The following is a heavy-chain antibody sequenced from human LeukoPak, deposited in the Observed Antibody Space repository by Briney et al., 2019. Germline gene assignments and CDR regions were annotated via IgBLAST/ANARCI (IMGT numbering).Heavy chain of an antibody. D-gene: IGHD6-19*01. CDR1: GFTFSSSA. V-gene: IGHV3-23*01. CDR2: ISGGGGST. Sequence: GGSLRLSCAASGFTFSSSAMSWVRQAPGKGLEWLSTISGGGGSTYYADSVKGRFTISRDNSKNTLYLHMKSLRAEDTAVYYCAKNRVAGYFDLWGRGTLVTVSS. J-gene: IGHJ2*01. CDR3: AKNRVAGYFDL.